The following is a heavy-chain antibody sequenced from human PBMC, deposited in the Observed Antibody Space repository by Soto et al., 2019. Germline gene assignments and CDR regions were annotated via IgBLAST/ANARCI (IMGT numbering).Heavy chain of an antibody. V-gene: IGHV3-74*01. Sequence: GGSLRLACAASAFTCKNHWMHWVRQVPGKGPVWVSRINGDGSFTSYADAVKGRFTISRDNAKNTLSLQMNSLRAEDTAVYYCAREIYDDYDSSRFPPWGPRTPVTVSS. CDR2: INGDGSFT. CDR3: AREIYDDYDSSRFPP. D-gene: IGHD3-22*01. CDR1: AFTCKNHW. J-gene: IGHJ5*02.